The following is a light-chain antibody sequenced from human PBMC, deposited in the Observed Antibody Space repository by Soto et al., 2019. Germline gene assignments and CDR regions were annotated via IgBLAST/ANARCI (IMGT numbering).Light chain of an antibody. CDR2: AAS. V-gene: IGKV1-9*01. J-gene: IGKJ4*01. Sequence: DIQLTQSPSFLSASVGDRVTITCRASQGISSYLAWYQQKPGKAPKLLIYAASTLQSGVPSRFRGSGSGTEFTLTISRMQPEDFATYYCQQLNSYPRVTFGGGNKVEIK. CDR1: QGISSY. CDR3: QQLNSYPRVT.